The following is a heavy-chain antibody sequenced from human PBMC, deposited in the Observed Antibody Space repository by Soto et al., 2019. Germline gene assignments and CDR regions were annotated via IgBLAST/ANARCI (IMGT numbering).Heavy chain of an antibody. Sequence: GASVKVSCKASGYTFTGYYMHWVRQAPGQGLEWMGWINPNSGGTNYAQKFQGWVTMTRDASISTAYMELSRLRSDDTAVYYCARRSSSWYGALDYWGQGTLVTVSS. CDR1: GYTFTGYY. D-gene: IGHD6-13*01. V-gene: IGHV1-2*04. CDR2: INPNSGGT. J-gene: IGHJ4*02. CDR3: ARRSSSWYGALDY.